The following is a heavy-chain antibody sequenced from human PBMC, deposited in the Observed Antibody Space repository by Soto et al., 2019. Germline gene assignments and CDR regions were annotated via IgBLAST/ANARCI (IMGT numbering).Heavy chain of an antibody. CDR1: GFTFSDYY. D-gene: IGHD3-9*01. Sequence: QVQLVESGGGLVKPGGSLRLSCAASGFTFSDYYMSWVRQAPGKGLEWVSYISSSGSTINYADSVKGRFTISRDNAKNTVLLQMNSRRADHTAVYYCARVGDYDVLTGFSPFDCWGQGTLVTVSS. V-gene: IGHV3-11*01. CDR2: ISSSGSTI. J-gene: IGHJ4*02. CDR3: ARVGDYDVLTGFSPFDC.